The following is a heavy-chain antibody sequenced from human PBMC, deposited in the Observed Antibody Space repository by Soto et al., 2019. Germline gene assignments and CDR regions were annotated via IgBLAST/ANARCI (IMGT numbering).Heavy chain of an antibody. CDR2: ISSSSSTI. CDR1: GFTFSSYS. Sequence: VGSLRLSCASSGFTFSSYSMNWVRQAPGKGLEWVSYISSSSSTIYYADSAKGRFTISRDNAKNSLYLQMNSLRAEDTAVYYCARDLNLGSFDYWGQGTLVTVSS. J-gene: IGHJ4*02. V-gene: IGHV3-48*01. CDR3: ARDLNLGSFDY.